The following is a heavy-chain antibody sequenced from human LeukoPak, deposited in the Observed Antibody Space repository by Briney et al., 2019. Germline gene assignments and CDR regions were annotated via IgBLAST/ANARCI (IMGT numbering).Heavy chain of an antibody. CDR1: GYTFTGYY. D-gene: IGHD6-13*01. V-gene: IGHV1-2*02. J-gene: IGHJ4*02. CDR2: INPNSGGT. CDR3: ARFTSSTWGIDY. Sequence: ASVKVSCKASGYTFTGYYMHWVRQAPGQGLEWMGWINPNSGGTNYAQKFQGRVTMTRDTSISTAYMELSRLRSADTAVYYCARFTSSTWGIDYWGQGTLVTVSS.